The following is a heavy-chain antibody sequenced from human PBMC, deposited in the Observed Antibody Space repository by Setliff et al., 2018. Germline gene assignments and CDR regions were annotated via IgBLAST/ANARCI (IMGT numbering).Heavy chain of an antibody. CDR1: GGSISSSY. Sequence: SETLSLTCTVSGGSISSSYWSWIRQPPGKGLEWIGYFYHSGSMNYNPSLKGRVTMSVDTSNNQLSLKLTSVSAADTAVYFCARDSRVTVNYNFWSGQLDNWGQGALVTVSS. V-gene: IGHV4-59*12. CDR3: ARDSRVTVNYNFWSGQLDN. J-gene: IGHJ4*02. D-gene: IGHD3-3*01. CDR2: FYHSGSM.